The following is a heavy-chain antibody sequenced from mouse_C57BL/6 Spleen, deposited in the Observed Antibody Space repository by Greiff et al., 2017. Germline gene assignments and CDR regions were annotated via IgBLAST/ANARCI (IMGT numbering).Heavy chain of an antibody. CDR2: INPGSGGT. CDR3: ARRRGGSYAMDD. CDR1: GYAFTNYL. V-gene: IGHV1-54*01. Sequence: VQLQQSGAELVRPGTSVKVSCKASGYAFTNYLIEWVKQRPGQGLEWIGVINPGSGGTNYNETFKGKATLTADKSSSTAYMQLSSLTSEDSAVYFCARRRGGSYAMDDWGQGTSVTVSS. J-gene: IGHJ4*01.